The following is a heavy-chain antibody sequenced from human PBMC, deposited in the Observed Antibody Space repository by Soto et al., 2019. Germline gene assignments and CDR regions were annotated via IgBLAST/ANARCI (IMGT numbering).Heavy chain of an antibody. CDR2: INNDGSFA. CDR1: GFSLSSHW. V-gene: IGHV3-74*01. J-gene: IGHJ5*02. CDR3: ARDRPHNWFDP. Sequence: EVQLVESGGGSVQPGGSLRLSCAASGFSLSSHWMHWVRQAPEKGLVWVSGINNDGSFASYADSVKDRFIISRDNAKNMMYLQMNSLRAEDTALYYCARDRPHNWFDPWGQGTLVTVSS.